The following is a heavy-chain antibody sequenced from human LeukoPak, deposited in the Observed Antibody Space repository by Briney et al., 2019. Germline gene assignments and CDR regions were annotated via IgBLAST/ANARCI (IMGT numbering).Heavy chain of an antibody. Sequence: GGSLRLSCAASGFTFDDYGMSWVRQAPGKGLEWVSGINWNGGSTGYADSVKGRFTISRDNAKNSLYLQMNSLRAEDTAVYYCAKLVVVAASTYFDYWGQGTLVTVSS. CDR1: GFTFDDYG. J-gene: IGHJ4*02. D-gene: IGHD2-15*01. CDR3: AKLVVVAASTYFDY. CDR2: INWNGGST. V-gene: IGHV3-20*04.